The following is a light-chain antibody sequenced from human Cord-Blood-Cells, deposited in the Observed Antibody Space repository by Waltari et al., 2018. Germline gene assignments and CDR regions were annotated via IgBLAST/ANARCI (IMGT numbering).Light chain of an antibody. CDR3: CSYAGSYTWV. CDR1: SKDVGGYNL. J-gene: IGLJ3*02. CDR2: DVS. V-gene: IGLV2-11*01. Sequence: QSALTQPRPASVSPGESVPIPCTGTSKDVGGYNLVSWYTQHPGKAPKLMIYDVSNRPPGVPDRFAGSKSGNTAALTISGLQAEDEADYYCCSYAGSYTWVFGGGTKLTVL.